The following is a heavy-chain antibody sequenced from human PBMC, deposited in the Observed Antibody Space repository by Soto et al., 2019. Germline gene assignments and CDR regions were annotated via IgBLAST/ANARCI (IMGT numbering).Heavy chain of an antibody. D-gene: IGHD4-17*01. CDR3: DRGAYRDCRIDY. J-gene: IGHJ4*02. CDR2: ISHSGIT. CDR1: VLSICSGGYS. Sequence: QLQLQESGSGLVKPSQTLALTCASTVLSICSGGYSLSWVRQPPVKGLEWIGFISHSGITYSTPSRKSGVITTLNRHRNQFSQTAISVTAADTAGYSCDRGAYRDCRIDYWGQGTLVTVSS. V-gene: IGHV4-30-2*01.